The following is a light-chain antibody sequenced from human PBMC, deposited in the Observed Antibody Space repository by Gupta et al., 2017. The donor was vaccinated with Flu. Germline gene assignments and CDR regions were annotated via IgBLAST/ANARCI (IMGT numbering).Light chain of an antibody. J-gene: IGKJ4*01. CDR1: QSVNYH. CDR2: DAS. Sequence: EIVLTQSPVTLSLSPGERATLSCRASQSVNYHLDWYQQKPGQAPRLLIYDASVSATGSPGKFSGSGSETDFTLTSISPDTEDFAAYYMRQRYNWLTFGEGTKVEIK. V-gene: IGKV3-11*01. CDR3: RQRYNWLT.